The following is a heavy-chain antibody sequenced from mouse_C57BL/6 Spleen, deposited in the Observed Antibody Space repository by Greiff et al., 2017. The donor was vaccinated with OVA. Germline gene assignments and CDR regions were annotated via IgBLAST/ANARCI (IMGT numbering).Heavy chain of an antibody. V-gene: IGHV1-52*01. J-gene: IGHJ3*01. CDR3: ARGGYGSAWLAY. CDR2: IYPSDSET. Sequence: VQLQQPGAELVRPGSSVKLSCKASGYTFTSYWMHWVKQRPIQGLEWIGNIYPSDSETHYNQKFKDKATLTVDKSSSTAYMQLSSLTSEDSAVYYCARGGYGSAWLAYWGQGTLVTVSA. CDR1: GYTFTSYW. D-gene: IGHD1-1*01.